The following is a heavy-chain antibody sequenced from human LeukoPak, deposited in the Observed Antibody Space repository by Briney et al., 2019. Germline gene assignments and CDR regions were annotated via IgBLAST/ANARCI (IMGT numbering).Heavy chain of an antibody. V-gene: IGHV1-8*03. CDR2: MNPNSGNT. CDR3: ARGLFTSTWGQGEQDAFDI. CDR1: GYTFTSYD. Sequence: ASVKVSCKASGYTFTSYDINWVRQATGQGLEWMGWMNPNSGNTGYAQKFQGRVTITWNTSINTVYMDLSSLRSDDTVVYYCARGLFTSTWGQGEQDAFDIWGQGTMVTVSS. D-gene: IGHD1-26*01. J-gene: IGHJ3*02.